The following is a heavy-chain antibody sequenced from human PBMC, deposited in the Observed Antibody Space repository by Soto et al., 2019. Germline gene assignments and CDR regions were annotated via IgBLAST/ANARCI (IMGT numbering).Heavy chain of an antibody. J-gene: IGHJ4*02. CDR1: GFTFSEYF. CDR2: IGSRGSPI. Sequence: VHLVDSGGGLVKPGGSLRLSCAASGFTFSEYFMTWIRQAPGKGLEWVSYIGSRGSPIYYVDSVKGRFTISRDNAKDSLYLHMNSLRADDTAVYYCARVSSSSLFDYWGPGTLVTVSS. CDR3: ARVSSSSLFDY. V-gene: IGHV3-11*01. D-gene: IGHD6-6*01.